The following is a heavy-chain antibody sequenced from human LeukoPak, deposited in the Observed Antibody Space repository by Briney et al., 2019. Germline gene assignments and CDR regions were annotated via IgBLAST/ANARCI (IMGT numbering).Heavy chain of an antibody. CDR3: ARGYYYDRSFDY. CDR2: INHSGST. V-gene: IGHV4-34*01. CDR1: GGSFSGYY. D-gene: IGHD3-22*01. Sequence: SETLSLTCAVYGGSFSGYYWSWIRQPPGKGLEWIGEINHSGSTNYNPSLKSRVTISVDTSKNQFSLKLSSVTAADTAVYYCARGYYYDRSFDYWGQGTLVTVSS. J-gene: IGHJ4*02.